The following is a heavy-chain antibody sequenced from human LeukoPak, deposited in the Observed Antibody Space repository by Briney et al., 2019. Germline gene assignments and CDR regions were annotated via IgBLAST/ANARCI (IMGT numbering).Heavy chain of an antibody. CDR2: IIPIFGTA. J-gene: IGHJ4*02. D-gene: IGHD5-24*01. V-gene: IGHV1-69*05. CDR3: ARGKRGDGYNN. Sequence: ASVKVSCKASGGTFSSYAISWVRQAPGQGLEWMGRIIPIFGTANYAQKFQGRVTITTDESTSTAYMELSSLRPEDTAVYYCARGKRGDGYNNWGQGTLVTVSS. CDR1: GGTFSSYA.